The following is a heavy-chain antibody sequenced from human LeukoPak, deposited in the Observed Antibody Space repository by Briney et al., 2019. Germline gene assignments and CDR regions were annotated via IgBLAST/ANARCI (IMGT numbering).Heavy chain of an antibody. CDR2: IKQVGSEK. CDR3: ARAPYCNGGRCRFDY. Sequence: GGSLRLPHAASGFTFNSYWLRGVRQAPGKGLEGVANIKQVGSEKHHVDFVKGRFTISRDNAKNSLYLQRNSLRAEDTAVYYCARAPYCNGGRCRFDYWGEGTLVTVSS. D-gene: IGHD2-15*01. J-gene: IGHJ4*02. V-gene: IGHV3-7*03. CDR1: GFTFNSYW.